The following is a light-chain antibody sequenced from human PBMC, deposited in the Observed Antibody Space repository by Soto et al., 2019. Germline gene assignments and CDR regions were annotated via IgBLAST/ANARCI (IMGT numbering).Light chain of an antibody. V-gene: IGKV3-20*01. CDR2: GAS. CDR3: QQYGSSPTWT. J-gene: IGKJ1*01. Sequence: EIVLTQSPATLSFSPGERSTLSCRSSQSVSSSYLAWYQQKPGQAPRLLIYGASTRASGIPDRFSGSGSGTDFTLTISRLEPEDSAVYYCQQYGSSPTWTFGQGTKVDI. CDR1: QSVSSSY.